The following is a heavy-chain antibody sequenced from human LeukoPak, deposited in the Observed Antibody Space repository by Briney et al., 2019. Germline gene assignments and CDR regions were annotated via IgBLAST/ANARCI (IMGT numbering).Heavy chain of an antibody. D-gene: IGHD3-16*01. CDR1: GFTFSSYW. CDR3: TRDLYTFNP. Sequence: GGPLRLFCAASGFTFSSYWMHWVRQAPGKGLVWVSRINTDGTATSYADSVKGRFTISRDNAKNTLYLQMNSLRAEDTAVYYCTRDLYTFNPWGQGTLVTVSS. CDR2: INTDGTAT. V-gene: IGHV3-74*01. J-gene: IGHJ5*02.